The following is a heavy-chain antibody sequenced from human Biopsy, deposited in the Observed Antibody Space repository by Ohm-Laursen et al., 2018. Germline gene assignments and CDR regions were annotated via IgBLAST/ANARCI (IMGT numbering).Heavy chain of an antibody. Sequence: ASVKVSCKASGYTFTNYGISWVRQAPGQGLEWMGWISPYNGDTDYAQKLRGRVTMTTDKPTSTAYMELRSLRSDDTAVYYCARTVDTVVVTPSDHWGQGTLVTVSS. CDR1: GYTFTNYG. D-gene: IGHD5-18*01. V-gene: IGHV1-18*01. CDR2: ISPYNGDT. CDR3: ARTVDTVVVTPSDH. J-gene: IGHJ4*02.